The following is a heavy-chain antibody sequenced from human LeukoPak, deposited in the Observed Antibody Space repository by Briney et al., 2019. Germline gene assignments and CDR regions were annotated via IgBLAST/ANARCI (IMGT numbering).Heavy chain of an antibody. J-gene: IGHJ3*02. CDR3: AKILMTTVVTRDAFDI. V-gene: IGHV3-23*01. Sequence: GGSLRLSCAASGFTFSTYGMSWVRQAPGKGLEWVSAISGSGGSTYYPDSVKGRFTISRDNSKNTLYLQMNSLRAEDTAVYYCAKILMTTVVTRDAFDIWGQGTMVTVSS. CDR1: GFTFSTYG. CDR2: ISGSGGST. D-gene: IGHD4-23*01.